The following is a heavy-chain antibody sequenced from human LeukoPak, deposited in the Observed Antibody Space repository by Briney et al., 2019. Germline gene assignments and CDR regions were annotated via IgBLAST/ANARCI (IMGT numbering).Heavy chain of an antibody. CDR2: IYTSGST. V-gene: IGHV4-61*02. D-gene: IGHD3-22*01. J-gene: IGHJ5*02. CDR3: AREKIGYYDSSGRGWFDP. Sequence: PSETLSLTCTVSGGSISSGSYYWSWIRQPAGKGLEWIGRIYTSGSTHSNPSLKSRVTISVDTSKNQFPLKLSSVTAADTAVYYCAREKIGYYDSSGRGWFDPWGEGTLVSVSS. CDR1: GGSISSGSYY.